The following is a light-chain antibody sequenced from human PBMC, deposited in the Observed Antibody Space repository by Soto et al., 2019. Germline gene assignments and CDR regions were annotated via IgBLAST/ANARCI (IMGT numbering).Light chain of an antibody. J-gene: IGKJ3*01. CDR3: QQYGSSPFI. CDR2: GAS. CDR1: QSVSSSS. V-gene: IGKV3-20*01. Sequence: EIVLTQSPGTLSLSPGETATLSCRVSQSVSSSSLAWYQQKLGQAPRLLIYGASSRATGIPDRFSGSGSGTDFTLTISRLETEDFEVYYCQQYGSSPFIFGPGTKVDIK.